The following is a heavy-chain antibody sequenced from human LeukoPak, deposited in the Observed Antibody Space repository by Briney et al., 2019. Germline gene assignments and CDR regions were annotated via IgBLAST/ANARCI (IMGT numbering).Heavy chain of an antibody. CDR1: GGSFSGYY. J-gene: IGHJ5*02. CDR3: ARGQARLAWFDP. Sequence: SETLSLTCAVYGGSFSGYYWSWIRQPRGKGLEWIGEINHSGSTYYNPSLKSRVTISVDTSKNQFSLKLRSVTAADTAVYYCARGQARLAWFDPWGQGTLVTVSS. D-gene: IGHD6-19*01. V-gene: IGHV4-34*01. CDR2: INHSGST.